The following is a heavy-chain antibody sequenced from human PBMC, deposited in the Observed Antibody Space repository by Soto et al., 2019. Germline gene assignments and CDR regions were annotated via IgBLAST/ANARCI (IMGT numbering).Heavy chain of an antibody. J-gene: IGHJ4*02. CDR2: VNSDGSTT. V-gene: IGHV3-74*01. CDR1: GFTFSTYW. D-gene: IGHD4-17*01. Sequence: EVQLVESGGGLVQPGGSLRLSCAASGFTFSTYWMHWVRQAPGKGLVWVSRVNSDGSTTDYADSVKGRFTISRDNAKNTLYLQMNSLRAEDTAVYYCARDRYGAFDYWGQGTLVTVSS. CDR3: ARDRYGAFDY.